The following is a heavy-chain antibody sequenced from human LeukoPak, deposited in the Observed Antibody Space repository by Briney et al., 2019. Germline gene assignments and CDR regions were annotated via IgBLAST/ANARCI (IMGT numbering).Heavy chain of an antibody. CDR1: GYTFTGYY. CDR3: ARDRGVDYCSGGSCSHYYYYMDV. Sequence: GASVKVSRKASGYTFTGYYMHWVRQAPGQGLEWMGWINPNSGGTNYAQKFQGRVTMTRDTSISTAYMELSRLRSDDTAVYYCARDRGVDYCSGGSCSHYYYYMDVWGKGTTVTTSS. J-gene: IGHJ6*03. D-gene: IGHD2-15*01. V-gene: IGHV1-2*02. CDR2: INPNSGGT.